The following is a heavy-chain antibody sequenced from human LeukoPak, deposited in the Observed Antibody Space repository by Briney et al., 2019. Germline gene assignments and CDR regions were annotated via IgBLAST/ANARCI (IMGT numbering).Heavy chain of an antibody. CDR1: GFTFNRYS. J-gene: IGHJ4*02. CDR2: ISSSSSYI. CDR3: AXVSXWLPGSEYDY. V-gene: IGHV3-21*01. Sequence: GGSLRLSCAASGFTFNRYSMNWVRQAPGKGLEWVSSISSSSSYIYYADSVKGRFTISRDNAKNSLYLQMNSLRAEDTAVYYXAXVSXWLPGSEYDYWGQGTLVTVSS. D-gene: IGHD3-9*01.